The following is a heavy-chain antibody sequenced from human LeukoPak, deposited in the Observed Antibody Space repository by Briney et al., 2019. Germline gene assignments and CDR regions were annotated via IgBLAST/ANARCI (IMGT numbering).Heavy chain of an antibody. D-gene: IGHD3-10*01. CDR1: GFTVSSNY. CDR2: IYSGGST. CDR3: ARDPMVRGVMNY. V-gene: IGHV3-53*01. J-gene: IGHJ4*02. Sequence: GGSLRLSCAASGFTVSSNYMSWVRQAPGKGLEWVSVIYSGGSTYYADSVKGRFTISRDNSKNTLYLQMNSLRAEDTAVYYCARDPMVRGVMNYWGQGTLVTVSS.